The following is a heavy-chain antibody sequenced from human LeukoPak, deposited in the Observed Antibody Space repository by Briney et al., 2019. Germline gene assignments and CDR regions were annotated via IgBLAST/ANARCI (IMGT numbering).Heavy chain of an antibody. CDR1: GYTFTGYY. D-gene: IGHD6-19*01. V-gene: IGHV1-2*06. CDR2: INPNSGGT. Sequence: ASVKVSCKASGYTFTGYYMHWVRRAPGQGLEWMGRINPNSGGTNYAQKFQGRVTMTRVTSISTAYMELSRLRSDDTAVYYCARALYSSGWYVIDYWGQGTLVTVSS. CDR3: ARALYSSGWYVIDY. J-gene: IGHJ4*02.